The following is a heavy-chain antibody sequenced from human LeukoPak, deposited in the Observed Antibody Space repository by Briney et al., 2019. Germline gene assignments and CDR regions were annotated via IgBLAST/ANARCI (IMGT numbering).Heavy chain of an antibody. CDR1: GGFISNYY. CDR3: AGMIAAAGTEYFDL. Sequence: SETLSLTCIVSGGFISNYYWSWIRQPPRKGLEWIGYVHYSGNANYNPSLKSRVTISVDTSKNQFSLKLTSVTAADTAVYYCAGMIAAAGTEYFDLWGRGTLVTVSS. D-gene: IGHD6-13*01. J-gene: IGHJ2*01. V-gene: IGHV4-59*12. CDR2: VHYSGNA.